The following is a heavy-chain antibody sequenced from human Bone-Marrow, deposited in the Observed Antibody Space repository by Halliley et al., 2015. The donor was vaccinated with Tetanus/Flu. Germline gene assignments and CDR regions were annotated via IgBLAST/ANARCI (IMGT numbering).Heavy chain of an antibody. D-gene: IGHD6-19*01. CDR3: ARHRGGYSSGWYGPSLFDY. CDR1: GGSVSSSSYY. Sequence: LRLSCTVSGGSVSSSSYYWGWIRQPPGKGLEWIGSIYYSGSTYYNPSLKSRVTISVDTSKNQFSLKLSSVTAADTAVYYCARHRGGYSSGWYGPSLFDYWGQGTLVTVSS. CDR2: IYYSGST. J-gene: IGHJ4*02. V-gene: IGHV4-39*01.